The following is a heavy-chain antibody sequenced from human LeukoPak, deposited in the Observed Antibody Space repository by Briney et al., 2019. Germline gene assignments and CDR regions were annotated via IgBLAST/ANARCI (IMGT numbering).Heavy chain of an antibody. Sequence: ASVKVSCKASGGTFSSYAISWVRQAPGQGLEWMGGIIPIFGTANYAQKFQGRVTITADESTSTAYMELSSLRSEDTAVYYCARGGNPESYNWFDPWGQGTLVTVSS. CDR3: ARGGNPESYNWFDP. D-gene: IGHD4-23*01. CDR1: GGTFSSYA. CDR2: IIPIFGTA. J-gene: IGHJ5*02. V-gene: IGHV1-69*13.